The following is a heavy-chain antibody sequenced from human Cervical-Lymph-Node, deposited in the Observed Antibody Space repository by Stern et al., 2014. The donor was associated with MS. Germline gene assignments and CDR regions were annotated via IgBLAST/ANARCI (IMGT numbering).Heavy chain of an antibody. Sequence: VQLVESGGGVVQPGRSLRLSCAASGFTFSVYGMHWVRQAPGKGLEWVALISYDGSNKSYADSVKCRFTISRDNSKDTLYLQMNSLRSEDTAVYYCTKRESDFWSGGFDPWGQGTLVTVSS. CDR1: GFTFSVYG. CDR2: ISYDGSNK. J-gene: IGHJ5*02. D-gene: IGHD3-3*01. CDR3: TKRESDFWSGGFDP. V-gene: IGHV3-30*18.